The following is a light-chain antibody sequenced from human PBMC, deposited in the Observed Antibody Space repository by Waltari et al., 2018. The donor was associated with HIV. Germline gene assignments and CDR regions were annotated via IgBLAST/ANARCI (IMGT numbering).Light chain of an antibody. CDR2: DSS. V-gene: IGLV1-51*01. CDR3: GTCDTSLRALV. CDR1: SSNIGGFY. J-gene: IGLJ3*02. Sequence: QSVLTQPPSVSAAPGQKVTISCSGSSSNIGGFYVSWYQQFPGTPPTLIIDDSSQGPSGIPNRFSGSKSGTSATLDITGLQTGDEADYYCGTCDTSLRALVFGGGTKVTVL.